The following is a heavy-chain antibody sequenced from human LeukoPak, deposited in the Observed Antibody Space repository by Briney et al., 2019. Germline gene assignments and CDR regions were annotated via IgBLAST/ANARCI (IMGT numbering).Heavy chain of an antibody. CDR2: ISSSSSYI. CDR1: GFTFSSYS. Sequence: PGGSLRLSCAASGFTFSSYSMNWVRQAPGKGLEWVSSISSSSSYIYYADSVKGRFTISRDNAKNSLFLQMNSLTADDTALYCARERTTIVSGTTIGAYWGQGTLVTVSS. D-gene: IGHD2/OR15-2a*01. CDR3: ARERTTIVSGTTIGAY. J-gene: IGHJ4*02. V-gene: IGHV3-21*01.